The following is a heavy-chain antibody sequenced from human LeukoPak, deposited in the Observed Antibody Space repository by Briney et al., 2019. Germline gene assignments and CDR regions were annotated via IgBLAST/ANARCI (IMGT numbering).Heavy chain of an antibody. V-gene: IGHV3-48*03. Sequence: PGGSLRLSCAASGFTFSSYEMNWVRQAPGKGLEWVSYISSSGSTIYYADSVKGRFTISRDNAKNSLYLQMNSLRAEDTAVYYCARDVGFWSGIENWFDPWGQGNLATVSS. CDR3: ARDVGFWSGIENWFDP. J-gene: IGHJ5*02. CDR1: GFTFSSYE. D-gene: IGHD3-3*01. CDR2: ISSSGSTI.